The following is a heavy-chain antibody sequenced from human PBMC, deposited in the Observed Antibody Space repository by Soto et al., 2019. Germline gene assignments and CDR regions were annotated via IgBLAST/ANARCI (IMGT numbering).Heavy chain of an antibody. CDR1: GCTLTELS. CDR2: FDPEDGET. J-gene: IGHJ6*03. Sequence: ASVKVSCKVSGCTLTELSMHWVRQAPGKGLEWMGGFDPEDGETIYAQKFQGRVTMTEDISTDTAYVELSSLRSEDTAVYYCATSGRYYYGSGSYYYMDVWGKGTTVTVSS. CDR3: ATSGRYYYGSGSYYYMDV. V-gene: IGHV1-24*01. D-gene: IGHD3-10*01.